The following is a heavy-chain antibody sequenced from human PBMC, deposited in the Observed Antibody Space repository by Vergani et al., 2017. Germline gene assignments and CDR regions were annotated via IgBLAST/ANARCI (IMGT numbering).Heavy chain of an antibody. CDR1: GYTIPDYY. Sequence: QVQLVQSGAEVKKPGASVKVSCKASGYTIPDYYIHWVRHAPGQRLGWMGWINPNSGGTEYAQKFQSRVTMTWDTSTTTAYVDLSSLRSDDAAVYYCARGRPYGGWFDPWGQGTLVTVSS. V-gene: IGHV1-2*02. D-gene: IGHD4-17*01. CDR3: ARGRPYGGWFDP. J-gene: IGHJ5*02. CDR2: INPNSGGT.